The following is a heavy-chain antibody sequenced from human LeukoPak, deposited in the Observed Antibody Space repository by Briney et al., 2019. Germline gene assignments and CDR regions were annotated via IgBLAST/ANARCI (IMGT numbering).Heavy chain of an antibody. D-gene: IGHD2-2*01. CDR3: ARDQGGDTSY. CDR2: ISSLSGTI. V-gene: IGHV3-48*03. CDR1: GFISSSYE. J-gene: IGHJ4*02. Sequence: GGSLRLSCAASGFISSSYEMSWVRQAPGKVLEWVSYISSLSGTINYADSVKGRFTISRDNAKNSLYLQMSSLRAEDTAIYYCARDQGGDTSYWGQGTLVTVSS.